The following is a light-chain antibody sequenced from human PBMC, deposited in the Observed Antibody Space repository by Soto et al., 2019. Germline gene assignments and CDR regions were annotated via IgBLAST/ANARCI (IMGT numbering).Light chain of an antibody. J-gene: IGKJ1*01. Sequence: DIELTQSPSFLSASVGDRVTITCRASQGISSYVAWYQQKPGKAPKLLIYAASTLQSGVPSRFSGSGSGTEFTLTIRSLQPEDFATYYCQQLWTFGQGTKVDIK. CDR1: QGISSY. CDR2: AAS. V-gene: IGKV1-9*01. CDR3: QQLWT.